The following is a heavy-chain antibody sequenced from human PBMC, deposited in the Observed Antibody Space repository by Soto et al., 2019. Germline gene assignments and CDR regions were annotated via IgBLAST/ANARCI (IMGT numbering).Heavy chain of an antibody. V-gene: IGHV5-51*01. D-gene: IGHD3-16*01. CDR1: GYSFTSYW. CDR2: IYPGDSDT. CDR3: VRLSPPSLSLENYYSYMDV. J-gene: IGHJ6*03. Sequence: PGESLKISCKGSGYSFTSYWIGWVRQIPGKGLEWMGIIYPGDSDTRYSPSFQGQVTISADKSISTAYLQWSSLKASDTAMYYCVRLSPPSLSLENYYSYMDVWGKGTTVTVSS.